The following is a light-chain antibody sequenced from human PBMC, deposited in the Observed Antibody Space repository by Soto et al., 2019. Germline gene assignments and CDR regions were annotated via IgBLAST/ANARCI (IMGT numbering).Light chain of an antibody. CDR2: DVS. J-gene: IGLJ1*01. CDR3: SSYTTSNTRQIV. V-gene: IGLV2-14*03. Sequence: QSVLTPPASVSGSPGQSITISCTGTSSDVGGYNYVSWYQHHPGKAPKLIIYDVSNRPSGVSIRFSGSKSDNTASLTISGLQPEDEADYHCSSYTTSNTRQIVFGTGTKVTVL. CDR1: SSDVGGYNY.